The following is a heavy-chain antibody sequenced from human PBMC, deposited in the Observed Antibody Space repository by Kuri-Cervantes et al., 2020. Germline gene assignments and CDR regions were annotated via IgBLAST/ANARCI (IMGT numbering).Heavy chain of an antibody. Sequence: SETLSLTCTVSGGSISSYYWSWIRQPPGKGLEWIGYIYYSGSTNYNPSLKSRVTISVDTSKNQFSLKLSSVTAADTAAYYCARGPNSSSWMGDWFDPWGQGTLVTVSS. D-gene: IGHD6-13*01. CDR2: IYYSGST. J-gene: IGHJ5*02. CDR1: GGSISSYY. CDR3: ARGPNSSSWMGDWFDP. V-gene: IGHV4-59*01.